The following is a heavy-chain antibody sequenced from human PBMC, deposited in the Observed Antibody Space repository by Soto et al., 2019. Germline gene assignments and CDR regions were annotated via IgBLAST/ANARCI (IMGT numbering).Heavy chain of an antibody. Sequence: EVQLVESGGGLVKPGGSLRLSCAASGFTFSNAWMSWVRQAPGKGLEWVGRIKSKTDGGTTDYAAPVKGRFTISRDDSKNTLYLQMNSLKTEDTAVYYCTTVLGDSSAAFDYWGQGTLVTVSS. CDR3: TTVLGDSSAAFDY. CDR2: IKSKTDGGTT. V-gene: IGHV3-15*01. D-gene: IGHD3-22*01. CDR1: GFTFSNAW. J-gene: IGHJ4*02.